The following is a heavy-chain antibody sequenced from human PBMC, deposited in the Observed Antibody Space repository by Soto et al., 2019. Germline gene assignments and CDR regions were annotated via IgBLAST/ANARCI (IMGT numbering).Heavy chain of an antibody. CDR2: INAYNGNT. Sequence: QVQLVQSGAEVKNPGASVKVSCKASGYRFTSYGIGWVRQAPGQGLEWMGWINAYNGNTNYAQNLQGRVTLTTDTSXNTAYMEPRSLRSNDTAVYVCAMVDVYVTPSPQDVWGQGTTVTVSS. CDR1: GYRFTSYG. CDR3: AMVDVYVTPSPQDV. J-gene: IGHJ6*02. D-gene: IGHD3-16*01. V-gene: IGHV1-18*01.